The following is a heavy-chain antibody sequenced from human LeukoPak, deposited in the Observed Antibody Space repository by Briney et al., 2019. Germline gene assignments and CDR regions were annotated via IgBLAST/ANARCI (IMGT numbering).Heavy chain of an antibody. J-gene: IGHJ4*02. CDR2: IYYSGST. Sequence: SETLSLTCTVSGGSISSSTYYWAWIRQSQGLEWIGSIYYSGSTYYNPSLKSRVEVSVDTSKNQFSLNLNSVTAADTAVYYCARLHSSGWYLDCWGQGTLVIVSS. D-gene: IGHD6-19*01. CDR3: ARLHSSGWYLDC. V-gene: IGHV4-39*01. CDR1: GGSISSSTYY.